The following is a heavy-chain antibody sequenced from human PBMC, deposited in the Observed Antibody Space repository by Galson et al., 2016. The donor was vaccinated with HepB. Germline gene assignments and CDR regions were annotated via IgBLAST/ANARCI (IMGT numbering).Heavy chain of an antibody. J-gene: IGHJ4*02. CDR3: AIWSGFTIIGVLTSYFDY. CDR1: GYTLSELS. D-gene: IGHD3-3*01. CDR2: FGPEDAGT. Sequence: SVKVSCKVSGYTLSELSMHWVRQAPGKGLEWMGGFGPEDAGTIYAQKFQGRFTVTEDTSTDTAYMELSSLRSEDTAIYYCAIWSGFTIIGVLTSYFDYWGQGTPVTVSS. V-gene: IGHV1-24*01.